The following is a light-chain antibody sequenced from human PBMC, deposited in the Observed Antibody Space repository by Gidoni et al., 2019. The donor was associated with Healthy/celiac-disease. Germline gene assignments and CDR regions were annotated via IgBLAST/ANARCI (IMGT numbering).Light chain of an antibody. CDR2: LGS. V-gene: IGKV2-28*01. CDR1: QSLLHSNGYNY. Sequence: DIAMTQSHLSLPVTPGEPASISGRSSQSLLHSNGYNYLDWYLQKPGQSPQLLIYLGSNRASGVPDRFSGSGSGTDFTLKISRVEAEDVGVYYCMQALQTPRTFGQGTKVEIK. J-gene: IGKJ1*01. CDR3: MQALQTPRT.